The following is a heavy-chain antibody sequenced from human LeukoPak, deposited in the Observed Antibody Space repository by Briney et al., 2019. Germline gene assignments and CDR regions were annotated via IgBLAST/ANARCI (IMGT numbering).Heavy chain of an antibody. V-gene: IGHV4-59*08. CDR1: GGSISGYY. D-gene: IGHD3-22*01. CDR3: ARHVFLYDSSGYRRGYFDY. J-gene: IGHJ4*02. Sequence: PSETLSLTCTVSGGSISGYYWSWIRQPPGKGLEWIGYMYYSGSTNYNPSLKSRVTTSEDMSKNQFSLKLSSVTAADTAVYYCARHVFLYDSSGYRRGYFDYWGQGTLVTVSS. CDR2: MYYSGST.